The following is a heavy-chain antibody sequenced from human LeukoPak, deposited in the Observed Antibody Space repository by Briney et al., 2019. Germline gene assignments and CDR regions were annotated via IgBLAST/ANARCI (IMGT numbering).Heavy chain of an antibody. CDR3: ARGGGVDDYSNYVNWFDP. CDR2: INPNSGGT. J-gene: IGHJ5*02. V-gene: IGHV1-2*02. D-gene: IGHD4-11*01. CDR1: GYTFTGYY. Sequence: GASVKVSCKASGYTFTGYYMHWVRQAPGQGLEWMGWINPNSGGTNYAQKFQGRVTMTRDTSISTAYMELSRLRSDDTAVYYCARGGGVDDYSNYVNWFDPWGQGTLVTVSS.